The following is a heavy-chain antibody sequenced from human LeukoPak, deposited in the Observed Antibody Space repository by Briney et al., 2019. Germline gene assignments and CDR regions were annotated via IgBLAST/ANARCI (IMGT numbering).Heavy chain of an antibody. CDR2: IRGSGVGT. Sequence: GGSLRLSCAASGFTFSNYAMVWVRQTPGKRLEWVSAIRGSGVGTDYADSVKGRFTISRDNSKNTLFLQMNSLRVEDTAVYYCARGSTWGFELSDYWGQGTLVTVSS. CDR3: ARGSTWGFELSDY. V-gene: IGHV3-23*01. D-gene: IGHD7-27*01. CDR1: GFTFSNYA. J-gene: IGHJ4*02.